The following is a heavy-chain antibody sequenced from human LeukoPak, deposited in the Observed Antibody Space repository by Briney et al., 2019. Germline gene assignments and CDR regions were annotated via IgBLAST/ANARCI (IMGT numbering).Heavy chain of an antibody. Sequence: SQTHSLTCAISGDSVSSNSGSWHWIRQSPSRGLEWLGRTYYRSKWYNDYAVSVNSRITINPDASNNQLSLQLNSVTPEDTAVYYCAREKASMLDYWGQGTLVTVSS. CDR2: TYYRSKWYN. CDR3: AREKASMLDY. CDR1: GDSVSSNSGS. J-gene: IGHJ4*02. D-gene: IGHD2/OR15-2a*01. V-gene: IGHV6-1*01.